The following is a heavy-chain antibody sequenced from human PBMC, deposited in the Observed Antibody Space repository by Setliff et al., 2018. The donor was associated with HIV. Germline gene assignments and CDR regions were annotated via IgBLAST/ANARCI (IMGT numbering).Heavy chain of an antibody. D-gene: IGHD4-17*01. CDR2: VHYRGNTLYST. V-gene: IGHV4-39*01. Sequence: SETLSLTCTVSGGSISTSSYYWGWIRQPPGKGLEWIGSVHYRGNTLYSTDYNPSLKSRVTTSVDTSKNQFSLKLSSVTAADTAVYYCARSPRLRGGHNWFDPWGQGTLVTVSS. CDR3: ARSPRLRGGHNWFDP. J-gene: IGHJ5*02. CDR1: GGSISTSSYY.